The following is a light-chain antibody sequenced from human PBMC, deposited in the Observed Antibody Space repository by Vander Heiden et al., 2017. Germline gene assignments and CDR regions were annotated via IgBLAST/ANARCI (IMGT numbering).Light chain of an antibody. Sequence: IVMTQSPDTLGVSLGERATINCKSSQSVLLSSNNKNYLAWYQQKPGQPPKLLIYWASTRQSGVPDRFSGSGSGTDFTLTISSLQAEDVAVYYCQQYYDSPLTFGGGTKVEIK. CDR1: QSVLLSSNNKNY. V-gene: IGKV4-1*01. J-gene: IGKJ4*01. CDR3: QQYYDSPLT. CDR2: WAS.